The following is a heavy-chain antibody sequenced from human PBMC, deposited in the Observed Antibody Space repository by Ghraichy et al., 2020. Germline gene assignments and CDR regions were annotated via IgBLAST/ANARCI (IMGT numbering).Heavy chain of an antibody. D-gene: IGHD3-10*01. CDR3: ARVKGSGWFDP. CDR1: GFTFSSYS. CDR2: ISSSSSYI. J-gene: IGHJ5*02. Sequence: GGSLRLSCAASGFTFSSYSMNWVRQAPGKGLEWVSSISSSSSYIYYADSVKGRFTISRDNAKNSLYLQMNSLRAEDTAVYYCARVKGSGWFDPWGQGTLVTVSS. V-gene: IGHV3-21*01.